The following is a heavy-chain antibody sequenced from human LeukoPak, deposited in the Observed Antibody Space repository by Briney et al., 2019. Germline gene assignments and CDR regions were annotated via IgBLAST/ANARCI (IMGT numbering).Heavy chain of an antibody. V-gene: IGHV3-53*01. CDR1: GFTDSSNY. CDR3: ARESGYGYYYCGMDV. CDR2: IYSGGST. Sequence: PGGSLRLSCAASGFTDSSNYMRWVRQAPGKGLECVSVIYSGGSTYYADSVKGRFTISRDNSKNTLYLQMNSLRAEDTAVYYCARESGYGYYYCGMDVWGQGTTVTVSS. J-gene: IGHJ6*02. D-gene: IGHD3-3*01.